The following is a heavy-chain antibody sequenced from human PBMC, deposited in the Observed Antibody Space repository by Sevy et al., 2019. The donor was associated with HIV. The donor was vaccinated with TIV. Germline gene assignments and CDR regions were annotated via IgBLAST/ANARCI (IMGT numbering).Heavy chain of an antibody. CDR3: ARERAHGSGSYYLFDY. Sequence: ASVKVSCKASGGTFSSYAISWVRQAPGQGLEWMGGIIPIFGTANYAQKFQGRVTITADESTSTAYMELSSLRSEDTAVYYCARERAHGSGSYYLFDYWGQGTLVTVSS. V-gene: IGHV1-69*13. D-gene: IGHD3-10*01. CDR1: GGTFSSYA. J-gene: IGHJ4*02. CDR2: IIPIFGTA.